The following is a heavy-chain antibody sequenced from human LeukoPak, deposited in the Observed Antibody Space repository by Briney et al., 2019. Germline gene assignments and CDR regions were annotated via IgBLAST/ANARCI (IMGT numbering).Heavy chain of an antibody. CDR1: GGSFSGYY. D-gene: IGHD6-13*01. V-gene: IGHV4-34*01. J-gene: IGHJ5*02. Sequence: SETLSLTCAVYGGSFSGYYWSWIRQPPGKGLEWIGEINHSGSTNYNPSLKSRVIISVDMSKNQFSLKLSSVTAADTAVYYCAREGHIIGSWSKWFDPWGQGTLVTVSS. CDR2: INHSGST. CDR3: AREGHIIGSWSKWFDP.